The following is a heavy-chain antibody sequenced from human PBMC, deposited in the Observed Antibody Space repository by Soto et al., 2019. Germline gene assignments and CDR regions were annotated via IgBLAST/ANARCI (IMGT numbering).Heavy chain of an antibody. Sequence: ASVKVSCKASGYTFTSYYMHWVRQAPGQGLEWMGIINPSGGSTSYAQKFQGRVTMTRDTSTSTVYMELSSLRSEDTAVYYCARDLEDSNWGSSRLGDYWGQGTLVTVSS. D-gene: IGHD7-27*01. CDR1: GYTFTSYY. CDR3: ARDLEDSNWGSSRLGDY. J-gene: IGHJ4*02. CDR2: INPSGGST. V-gene: IGHV1-46*01.